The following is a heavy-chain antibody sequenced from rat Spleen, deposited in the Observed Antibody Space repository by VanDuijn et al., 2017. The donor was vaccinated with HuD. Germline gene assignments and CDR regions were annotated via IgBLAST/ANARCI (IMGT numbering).Heavy chain of an antibody. D-gene: IGHD1-2*01. V-gene: IGHV5-31*01. CDR3: ATSGYSSPFDY. CDR2: ITHSGGIT. J-gene: IGHJ2*01. Sequence: EVQLVESGGGLVQPGRSLKLSCVASGFIFNNYWMTWIRQAPGKGLEWVATITHSGGITYYPDSVKGRFTISRDDAKSILYLQMDSLRSEDTATYYCATSGYSSPFDYWGQGVMVTVSS. CDR1: GFIFNNYW.